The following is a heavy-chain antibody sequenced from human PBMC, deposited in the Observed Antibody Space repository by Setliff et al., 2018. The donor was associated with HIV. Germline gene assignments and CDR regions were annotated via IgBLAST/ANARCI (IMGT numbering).Heavy chain of an antibody. CDR1: GSTFSTYD. D-gene: IGHD6-13*01. V-gene: IGHV1-8*01. Sequence: ASVKVSCKPSGSTFSTYDINWVRQATGQGLEWMGWMNPNSGNTGYAQKFQGRVTMTRNTSISTAYMELSSLRSDDTAVYYCASSWSRIRYYGMDVWGQGTSVTVSS. CDR2: MNPNSGNT. CDR3: ASSWSRIRYYGMDV. J-gene: IGHJ6*02.